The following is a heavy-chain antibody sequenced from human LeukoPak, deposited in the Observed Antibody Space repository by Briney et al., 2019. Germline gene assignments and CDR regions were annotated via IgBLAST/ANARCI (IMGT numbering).Heavy chain of an antibody. J-gene: IGHJ4*02. CDR3: ALASMVRGVHFDY. D-gene: IGHD3-10*01. CDR1: GGSISSGDYY. V-gene: IGHV4-30-4*01. CDR2: IYYSVST. Sequence: SQTLSLTCTVSGGSISSGDYYWSWLRQPPGQGLVWIVYIYYSVSTYYNPSLKSRVTISIDTSKNQFSLKLSSVTAADTAVYYCALASMVRGVHFDYWGQGTLVTVSS.